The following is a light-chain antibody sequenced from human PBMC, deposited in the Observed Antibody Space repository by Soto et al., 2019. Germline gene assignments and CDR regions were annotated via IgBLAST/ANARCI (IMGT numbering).Light chain of an antibody. J-gene: IGLJ2*01. CDR1: SGNSNYK. V-gene: IGLV9-49*03. CDR3: GADHGSGGKFVFV. CDR2: VGTGGIVG. Sequence: QLVLTQPPSASASLGASVTLTCTLSSGNSNYKVDWYQQRPGKGPQFVMRVGTGGIVGSKGEGIPDRFSVLGAGLNRYLTIRNIQEEDEGDYHCGADHGSGGKFVFVLGGGTKLTVL.